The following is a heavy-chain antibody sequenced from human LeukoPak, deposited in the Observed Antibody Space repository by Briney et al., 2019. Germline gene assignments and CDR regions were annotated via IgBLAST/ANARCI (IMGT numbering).Heavy chain of an antibody. CDR2: FYYSGST. Sequence: SETLSLTCAVYGGSFSGYYWGWIRQPPGKGLEWIGSFYYSGSTLYNPSLKSRVTISVDTSKNQFSLNLSSVTAADTAVYSCAGSYYYDSSGPWDYWGQGTPVTVSS. V-gene: IGHV4-34*11. D-gene: IGHD3-22*01. CDR1: GGSFSGYY. CDR3: AGSYYYDSSGPWDY. J-gene: IGHJ4*02.